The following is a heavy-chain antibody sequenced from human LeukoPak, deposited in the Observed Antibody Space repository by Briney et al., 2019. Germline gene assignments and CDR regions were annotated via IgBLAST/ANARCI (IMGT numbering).Heavy chain of an antibody. Sequence: SQTLSLTCTVSGGSISSGDYYWSWIRQPPGKGLEWIGNIYYSGSTYYNPSLKSRVTISVDTSKNQFSLKLSSVTAADTAGYYCARDRGRKGITGFDYWGQGTLVTVSS. CDR2: IYYSGST. D-gene: IGHD1-20*01. CDR3: ARDRGRKGITGFDY. V-gene: IGHV4-30-4*08. J-gene: IGHJ4*02. CDR1: GGSISSGDYY.